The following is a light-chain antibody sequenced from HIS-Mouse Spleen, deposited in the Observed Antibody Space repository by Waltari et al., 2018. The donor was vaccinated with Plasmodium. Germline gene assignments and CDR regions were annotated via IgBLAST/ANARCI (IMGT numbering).Light chain of an antibody. CDR1: SLRSYY. J-gene: IGLJ3*02. V-gene: IGLV3-19*01. CDR3: NSRDSSGNHWV. CDR2: GKN. Sequence: SSELTQDPAVSVALGQTVRITCQGDSLRSYYASWYQQKPGQAPVLVLYGKNNRPSGIPDRFSGSSSGNTACLTITGAQAEDEADYYCNSRDSSGNHWVFGGGTKLTVL.